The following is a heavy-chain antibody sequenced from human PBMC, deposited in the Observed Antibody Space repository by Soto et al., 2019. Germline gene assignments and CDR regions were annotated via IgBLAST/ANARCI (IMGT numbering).Heavy chain of an antibody. CDR2: VFHSGSV. CDR3: AREDDGGDRDYYGLDV. Sequence: QVQLQQSGPGLVKPSQTLSLTCTVSGGSISGDYYHWTWIRQSPGKGLEWIGYVFHSGSVLYNPSLKSRLNISVDTSKNQFSLRLSSVTAADTAGYFCAREDDGGDRDYYGLDVWGQGTTVTVSS. D-gene: IGHD2-21*02. CDR1: GGSISGDYYH. J-gene: IGHJ6*02. V-gene: IGHV4-30-4*08.